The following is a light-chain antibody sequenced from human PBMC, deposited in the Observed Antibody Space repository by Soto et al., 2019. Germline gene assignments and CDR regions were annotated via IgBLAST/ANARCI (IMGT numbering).Light chain of an antibody. CDR1: SSDVGSDNY. J-gene: IGLJ3*02. CDR2: EVT. V-gene: IGLV2-8*01. Sequence: QSALTQPPSASGAPGQSVTISCTGTSSDVGSDNYVSWYQQYPGRAPKLMIHEVTKRPSGVPDRFSGSKSGNTASLTVSGLQAEDEADYYCSSYAASNNFYFVFGGGTQRPS. CDR3: SSYAASNNFYFV.